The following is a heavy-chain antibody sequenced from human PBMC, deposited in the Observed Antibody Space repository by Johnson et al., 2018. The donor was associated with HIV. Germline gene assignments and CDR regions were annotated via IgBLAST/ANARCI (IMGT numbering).Heavy chain of an antibody. CDR3: ARDQPYYYDSSGYYISAFDI. V-gene: IGHV3-9*01. J-gene: IGHJ3*02. D-gene: IGHD3-22*01. CDR2: ISWNSGSI. CDR1: GFTFDDYA. Sequence: VQLVESGGGLVQPGRSLRLSCAASGFTFDDYAMHWVRQAPGKGLEWVSGISWNSGSIGYADSVKGRFTISRDHAKNSLYLQMNSLRAEDTAVYYCARDQPYYYDSSGYYISAFDIWGQGTMVTVSS.